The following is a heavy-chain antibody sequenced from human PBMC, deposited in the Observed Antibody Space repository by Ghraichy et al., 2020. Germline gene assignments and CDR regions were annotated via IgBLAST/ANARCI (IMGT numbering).Heavy chain of an antibody. D-gene: IGHD2-21*01. CDR3: ARYPLLGVAFDN. V-gene: IGHV4-39*01. CDR2: IYYSGTT. J-gene: IGHJ4*02. Sequence: SETLSLTCTVSGGSISSSGYYWGWIRQPPGKGLEWIGSIYYSGTTYYNPSLKSRLTISADTSKNQFSLKLSSVTAADTAVYYCARYPLLGVAFDNWGQGTLVTVSS. CDR1: GGSISSSGYY.